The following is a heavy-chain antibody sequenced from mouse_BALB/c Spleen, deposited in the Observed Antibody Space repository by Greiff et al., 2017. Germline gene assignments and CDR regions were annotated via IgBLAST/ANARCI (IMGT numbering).Heavy chain of an antibody. D-gene: IGHD2-4*01. V-gene: IGHV1-87*01. CDR3: QSSDYAWFAY. CDR1: GYTFTSYW. Sequence: VQLQQSGAELARPGASVKLSCKASGYTFTSYWMQWVKQRPGQGLEWIGAIYPGDGDTRYTQKFKGKATLTADKSSSTAYMQLSSLASEDSAVYYCQSSDYAWFAYWGQGTLVTVSA. CDR2: IYPGDGDT. J-gene: IGHJ3*01.